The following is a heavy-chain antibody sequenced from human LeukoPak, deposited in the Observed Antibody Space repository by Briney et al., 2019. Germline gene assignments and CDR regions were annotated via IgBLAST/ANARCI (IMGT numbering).Heavy chain of an antibody. CDR3: ARGYYDILTGYYMEAAKYYYYGMDV. J-gene: IGHJ6*02. Sequence: ASVKVSCKASGYTFTSYGISWVRQAPGQGLEWKGGIIPIFGTANYAQKFQGRVTITADESTSTAYMELSSLRSEDTAVYYCARGYYDILTGYYMEAAKYYYYGMDVWGQGTTVTVSS. CDR2: IIPIFGTA. V-gene: IGHV1-69*13. D-gene: IGHD3-9*01. CDR1: GYTFTSYG.